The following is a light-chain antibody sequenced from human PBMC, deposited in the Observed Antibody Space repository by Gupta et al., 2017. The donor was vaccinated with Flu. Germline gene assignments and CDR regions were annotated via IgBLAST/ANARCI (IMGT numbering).Light chain of an antibody. J-gene: IGKJ2*02. Sequence: EIVLTQSPGTLSLSPGERATLSCRASQSVSSSYLAWYQQKPGQAPRLLIYGASSRATGLPDRFSGSGSGTEFTLTISRLEPEDFAVYYCQHDCSSPCIFGQGTKMEIK. CDR1: QSVSSSY. CDR3: QHDCSSPCI. V-gene: IGKV3-20*01. CDR2: GAS.